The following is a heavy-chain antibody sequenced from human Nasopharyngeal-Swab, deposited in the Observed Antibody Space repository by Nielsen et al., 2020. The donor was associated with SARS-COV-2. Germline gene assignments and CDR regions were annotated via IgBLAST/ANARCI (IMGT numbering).Heavy chain of an antibody. CDR3: ARSYWGAEDV. V-gene: IGHV3-74*03. D-gene: IGHD7-27*01. Sequence: GESLKISCTAYGFTFSHYWMDWVRQVPGKGLVWVSHITSDGTTTTYADSVKGRFTISRDNAKDTLYLQMNSLRAEDTAVYYCARSYWGAEDVWGKGTTVTVSS. CDR2: ITSDGTTT. J-gene: IGHJ6*04. CDR1: GFTFSHYW.